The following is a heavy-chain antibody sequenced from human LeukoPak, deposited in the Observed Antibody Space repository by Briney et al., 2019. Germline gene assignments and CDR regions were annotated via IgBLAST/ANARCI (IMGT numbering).Heavy chain of an antibody. CDR1: GFTFSSYG. D-gene: IGHD3-9*01. V-gene: IGHV3-23*01. J-gene: IGHJ4*02. CDR3: AKAANYDILTGYYLDY. CDR2: ITGGGDTT. Sequence: GGTLRLSCAASGFTFSSYGMSWVRQAPGKGLEWVSAITGGGDTTYYADSVKGRFTISRDNSKNTLYLQMNNLRAEDTAIYYCAKAANYDILTGYYLDYWNQGTLVTVSS.